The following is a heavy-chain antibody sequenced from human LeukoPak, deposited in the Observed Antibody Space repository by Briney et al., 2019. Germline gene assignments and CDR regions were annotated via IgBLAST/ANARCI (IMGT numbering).Heavy chain of an antibody. CDR1: GYTFTSYY. V-gene: IGHV1-46*01. CDR2: INPSGGST. D-gene: IGHD6-19*01. Sequence: GASVKVSCKASGYTFTSYYMHWVRQAPGQGLEWMGIINPSGGSTSYAQKFQGRVTITRDTSASTAYMELSSLRSEDTAVYYCARGGSGWHIHYYYGMDVWGQGTTVTVSS. CDR3: ARGGSGWHIHYYYGMDV. J-gene: IGHJ6*02.